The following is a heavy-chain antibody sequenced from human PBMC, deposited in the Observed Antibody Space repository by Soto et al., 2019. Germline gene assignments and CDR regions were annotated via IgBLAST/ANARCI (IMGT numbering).Heavy chain of an antibody. CDR3: ARDQRTARASAMDV. J-gene: IGHJ6*02. V-gene: IGHV3-33*01. D-gene: IGHD6-6*01. CDR1: GFIFSNFG. CDR2: VWYDGSNG. Sequence: GGSLRLSCTASGFIFSNFGMHWVRQAPGKGLEWVAGVWYDGSNGVSAESVKGRFTISRDNSKNTLYLQMTSLRAEDTAVYYCARDQRTARASAMDVWGQGTTVTV.